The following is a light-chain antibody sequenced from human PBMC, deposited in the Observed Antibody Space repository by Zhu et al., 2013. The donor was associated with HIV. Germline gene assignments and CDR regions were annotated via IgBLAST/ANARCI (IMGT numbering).Light chain of an antibody. Sequence: DIQMTQSPSSLPASVGDRVTITCRASQGIGNDLGWYQQRPGKAPKRLIYTASSLQSGVPSRFSGTGSGTEFTLTISFLQPEDFAIYYCLQHHSYPFTFGGGTKVEIK. V-gene: IGKV1-17*01. CDR2: TAS. J-gene: IGKJ4*01. CDR1: QGIGND. CDR3: LQHHSYPFT.